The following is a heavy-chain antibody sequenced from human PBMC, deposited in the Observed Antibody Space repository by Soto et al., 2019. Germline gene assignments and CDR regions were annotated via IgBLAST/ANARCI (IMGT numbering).Heavy chain of an antibody. CDR3: ARTRARVRGVYFVGDRYFDY. D-gene: IGHD3-10*01. CDR1: GFTFSIYG. Sequence: QVQLVESGGGVVQPGRSLRLSCAASGFTFSIYGMHWVRQAPGKGLEWVAVIWYDGSNKYYADSVKGRFTISRDNSKNPLYLQMNSLRAEETAVYYCARTRARVRGVYFVGDRYFDYWGQGTVVTVSS. CDR2: IWYDGSNK. J-gene: IGHJ4*02. V-gene: IGHV3-33*01.